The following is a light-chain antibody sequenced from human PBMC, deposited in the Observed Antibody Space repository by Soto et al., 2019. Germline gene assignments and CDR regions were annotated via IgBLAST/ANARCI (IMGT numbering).Light chain of an antibody. CDR3: SSYTSGSTPYV. CDR1: SSDIGAYKY. V-gene: IGLV2-14*01. CDR2: EVS. Sequence: QSVLTQPASVSGSPGQSVTISCTGTSSDIGAYKYVSWYQHHPGKSPRLMIYEVSNRPSGVSNRFSGSKSGNTASLTISGLQAEDEADYYCSSYTSGSTPYVFGTGTKLTVL. J-gene: IGLJ1*01.